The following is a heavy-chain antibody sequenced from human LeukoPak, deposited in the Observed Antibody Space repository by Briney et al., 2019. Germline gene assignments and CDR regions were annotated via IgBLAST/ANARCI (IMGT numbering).Heavy chain of an antibody. CDR3: ARHNAPRRVGFDF. CDR1: GGSFSGYY. D-gene: IGHD1-14*01. V-gene: IGHV4-34*01. Sequence: SETLSLTCAVYGGSFSGYYWSWIRQPPGKGLEWIGEINHSGSTNYNPSLKSRVTISVDTSKNQFSLKLSSVTAADTALYWCARHNAPRRVGFDFWGQGILVTVSS. CDR2: INHSGST. J-gene: IGHJ4*02.